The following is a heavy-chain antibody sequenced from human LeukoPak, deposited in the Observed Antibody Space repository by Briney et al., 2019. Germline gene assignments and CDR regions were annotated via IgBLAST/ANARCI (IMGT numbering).Heavy chain of an antibody. Sequence: GRSLRLSCEASGFTFDDYGMHWVRQAPGKGLDWVSGMSWNGFNIGYAASVKGRFTISRDNAKNSLYLQMDSLRPEDTALYYCAKDISQARRVGVAADYYYYMDVWGKGTTVTVSS. CDR3: AKDISQARRVGVAADYYYYMDV. CDR2: MSWNGFNI. J-gene: IGHJ6*03. CDR1: GFTFDDYG. D-gene: IGHD6-19*01. V-gene: IGHV3-9*01.